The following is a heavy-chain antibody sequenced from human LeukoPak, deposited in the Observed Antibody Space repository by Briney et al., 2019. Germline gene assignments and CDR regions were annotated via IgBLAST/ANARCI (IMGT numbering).Heavy chain of an antibody. CDR2: IYHSGST. D-gene: IGHD5-12*01. CDR3: ARSGYSGYVPYYYYYMDV. V-gene: IGHV4-39*07. Sequence: SETLSLTCTVSGGSISSSSYYWGWIRQPPGKGLEWIGEIYHSGSTNYNPSLKSRVTISVDKSKNQFSLKLSSVTASDTAVYYCARSGYSGYVPYYYYYMDVWGKGTTVTVSS. J-gene: IGHJ6*03. CDR1: GGSISSSSYY.